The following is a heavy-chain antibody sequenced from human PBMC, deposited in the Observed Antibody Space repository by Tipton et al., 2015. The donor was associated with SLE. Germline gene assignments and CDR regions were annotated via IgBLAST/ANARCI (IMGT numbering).Heavy chain of an antibody. V-gene: IGHV3-7*01. J-gene: IGHJ1*01. Sequence: GSLRLSCAASGSTLRSYWMSWVRQAPGKGLDWVANIKEDGSVKNYADSVKGRFTISRDNAKKSLYLRMNSLRVEDTAVFYCARGDSSSLVGYFRHWGQGTLVTVSS. CDR1: GSTLRSYW. CDR2: IKEDGSVK. CDR3: ARGDSSSLVGYFRH. D-gene: IGHD6-13*01.